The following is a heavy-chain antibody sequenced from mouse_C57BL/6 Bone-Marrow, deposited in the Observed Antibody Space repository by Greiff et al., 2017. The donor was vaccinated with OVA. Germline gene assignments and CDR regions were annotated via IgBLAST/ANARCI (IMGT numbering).Heavy chain of an antibody. D-gene: IGHD1-1*01. CDR1: GFNIKNTY. CDR3: ARRITTVVATGDY. J-gene: IGHJ2*01. V-gene: IGHV14-3*01. Sequence: DVKLQESVAELVRPGASVKLSCTASGFNIKNTYMHWVKQRPEQGLEWIGRIDPANGNTKYAPKFQGKATITADTSSNTAYLQLSSLTSEDTAIYYCARRITTVVATGDYWGQGTTLTVSS. CDR2: IDPANGNT.